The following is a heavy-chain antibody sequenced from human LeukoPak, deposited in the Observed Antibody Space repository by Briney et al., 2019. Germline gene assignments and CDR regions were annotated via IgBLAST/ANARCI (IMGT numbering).Heavy chain of an antibody. V-gene: IGHV4-39*01. CDR2: IYYSGST. CDR1: GGSISSSRYY. CDR3: ARHISLRLSRRGFDY. J-gene: IGHJ4*02. D-gene: IGHD3-3*02. Sequence: SETLSLTCTVSGGSISSSRYYWGWIRQPPGKGLEWIGSIYYSGSTYYNPSLKSRVTISVDTSKNQFSLKLSSVTAADTAVYYCARHISLRLSRRGFDYWGQGTLVTVSS.